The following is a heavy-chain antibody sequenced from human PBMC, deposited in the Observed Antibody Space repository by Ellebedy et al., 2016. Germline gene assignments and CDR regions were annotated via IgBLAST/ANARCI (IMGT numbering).Heavy chain of an antibody. D-gene: IGHD5-18*01. Sequence: SETLSLXXTVSGGSISSYYWSWIRQPPGKGLEWIGYIYYSGSTNYNPSLKSRVTISVDTSKNQFSLKLSSVTAADTAVYYCARIVDTAMVIDYWGQGTLVTVSS. V-gene: IGHV4-59*01. J-gene: IGHJ4*02. CDR3: ARIVDTAMVIDY. CDR2: IYYSGST. CDR1: GGSISSYY.